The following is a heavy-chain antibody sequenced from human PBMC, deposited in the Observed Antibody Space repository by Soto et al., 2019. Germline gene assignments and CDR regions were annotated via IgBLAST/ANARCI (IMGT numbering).Heavy chain of an antibody. J-gene: IGHJ5*02. CDR1: GSAISTVVYD. V-gene: IGHV4-61*05. D-gene: IGHD7-27*01. CDR2: IYYSGST. Sequence: SETLSLTSTVSGSAISTVVYDWGGSRQPPGKGLEWIGYIYYSGSTNYNPSLKSRVTISVDTSKNQFSLKLSSVTAADTAVYYCARRWGRTFDPWGHGTLVTVSS. CDR3: ARRWGRTFDP.